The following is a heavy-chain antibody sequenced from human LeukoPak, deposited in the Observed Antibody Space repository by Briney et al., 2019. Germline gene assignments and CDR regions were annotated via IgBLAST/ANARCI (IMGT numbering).Heavy chain of an antibody. V-gene: IGHV1-69*05. D-gene: IGHD2-15*01. Sequence: ASVKVSCKASGGTFSSYAISWVRQAPGQGLEWMGRIIPIFGTANYAQRFQGRVTIATDESTSTAYMELSSLRSEDTAVYYCARENTIYCSGGSCYSSSPADYWGQGTLVTVSS. CDR3: ARENTIYCSGGSCYSSSPADY. J-gene: IGHJ4*02. CDR2: IIPIFGTA. CDR1: GGTFSSYA.